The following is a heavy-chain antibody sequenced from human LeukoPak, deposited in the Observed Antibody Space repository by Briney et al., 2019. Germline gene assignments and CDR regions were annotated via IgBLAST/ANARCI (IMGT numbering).Heavy chain of an antibody. CDR3: VKDWGSYFASGSSYLDY. V-gene: IGHV3-30*18. CDR2: ISSDGNNR. D-gene: IGHD3-10*01. Sequence: GGSLRLSCAASGFTFRSYGMHWVRQAPGKGLEWVATISSDGNNRNYADSMKGRFTISRDNSKNTLSLLMSSLRTDDTAVYYCVKDWGSYFASGSSYLDYWGQGTQVSVSS. J-gene: IGHJ4*02. CDR1: GFTFRSYG.